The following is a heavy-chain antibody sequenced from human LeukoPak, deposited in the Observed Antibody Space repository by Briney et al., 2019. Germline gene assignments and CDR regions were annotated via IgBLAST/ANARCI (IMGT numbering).Heavy chain of an antibody. CDR2: IYPGDSDT. J-gene: IGHJ3*02. Sequence: GEALKISCKGSGYSFTNYWIGWVRQMPGKGLEGMGIIYPGDSDTRYSPSFQGQVTISADKSISTAYLQWSSLKASDTAMYYCARQSAAAGFHAFDIWGQGTMVTVSS. CDR1: GYSFTNYW. D-gene: IGHD6-13*01. V-gene: IGHV5-51*01. CDR3: ARQSAAAGFHAFDI.